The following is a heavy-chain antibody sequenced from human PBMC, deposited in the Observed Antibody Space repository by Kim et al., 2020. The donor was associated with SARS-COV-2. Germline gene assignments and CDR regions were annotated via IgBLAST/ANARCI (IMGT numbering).Heavy chain of an antibody. CDR1: GGSFSGYY. Sequence: SETLSLTCAVYGGSFSGYYWSWIRQPPGKGLEWIGEINHSGSTNYNPSLKSRVTISVDTSKNQFSLKLSSVTAADTAVYYCARGRGCSGCPYNWFDPWGQGTLVTVSS. V-gene: IGHV4-34*01. J-gene: IGHJ5*02. CDR2: INHSGST. CDR3: ARGRGCSGCPYNWFDP. D-gene: IGHD6-19*01.